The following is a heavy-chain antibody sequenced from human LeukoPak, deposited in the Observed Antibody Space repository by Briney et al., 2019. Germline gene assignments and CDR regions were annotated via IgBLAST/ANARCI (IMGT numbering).Heavy chain of an antibody. Sequence: ASVKVSCKASGYTFTGYYMRWVRQAPGQGLEWMGRINPSSGDTEYGHRFQGRVTLTRDTSSSTANMELSSLRSEDTAVYYCARGMVVAARDWFDPWGQGTLVTVSS. CDR1: GYTFTGYY. CDR3: ARGMVVAARDWFDP. J-gene: IGHJ5*02. D-gene: IGHD2-15*01. CDR2: INPSSGDT. V-gene: IGHV1-2*06.